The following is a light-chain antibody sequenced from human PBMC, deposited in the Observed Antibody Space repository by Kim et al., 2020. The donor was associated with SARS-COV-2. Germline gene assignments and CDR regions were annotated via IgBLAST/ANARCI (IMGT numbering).Light chain of an antibody. V-gene: IGKV3D-15*01. CDR3: QQYNDWPLT. Sequence: EVVMTQSPATLSVSPGERATLSCRASQSVRINLAWYQHKIGQAPKVLIYDASTRATGIPARFSGSGSGTEFTLTISSLQSEDFAVYYCQQYNDWPLTFGGGTKVDIK. CDR2: DAS. CDR1: QSVRIN. J-gene: IGKJ4*01.